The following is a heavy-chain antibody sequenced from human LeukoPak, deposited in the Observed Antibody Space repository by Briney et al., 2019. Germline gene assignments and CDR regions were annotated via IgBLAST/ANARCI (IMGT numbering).Heavy chain of an antibody. J-gene: IGHJ4*02. CDR2: IAYDGSRA. CDR3: TRYDNDHFDH. D-gene: IGHD3-16*01. CDR1: GFTFGGYG. Sequence: GGSLRLSCAGSGFTFGGYGMHWFRQTPGKGLEWVAVIAYDGSRAFYADSVKGRFTISRDNSKNTMSVQMDDLRAEDTAVYYCTRYDNDHFDHWGQGTLVTVSS. V-gene: IGHV3-33*01.